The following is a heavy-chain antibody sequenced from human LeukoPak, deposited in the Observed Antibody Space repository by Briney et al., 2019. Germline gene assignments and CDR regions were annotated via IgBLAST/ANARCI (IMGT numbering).Heavy chain of an antibody. Sequence: GRSLRLSCAASGFTFSNYAMHWVRQAPGKGLEWVAVISYDGTYKDYADSVKGRFTISRDSSKNTLYLQMNSLRVEDTAVYYCARGAHKWDDYGGFFDYWGQGTLVTVSS. V-gene: IGHV3-30*04. CDR2: ISYDGTYK. D-gene: IGHD4-23*01. CDR3: ARGAHKWDDYGGFFDY. J-gene: IGHJ4*02. CDR1: GFTFSNYA.